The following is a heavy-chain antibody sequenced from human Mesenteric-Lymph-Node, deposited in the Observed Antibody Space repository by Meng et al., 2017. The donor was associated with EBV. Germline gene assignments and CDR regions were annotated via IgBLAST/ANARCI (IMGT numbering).Heavy chain of an antibody. Sequence: VQLQQGGAGLLKPSETLSLTCAVYGGSFSGYYWSWIRQPPGKGLEWIGEINHSGSTNYNPSLKSRVTISVDTSKNQFSLKLSSVTAADTAVYYCARVFPDLDYWGQGTLVTVSS. CDR1: GGSFSGYY. CDR2: INHSGST. CDR3: ARVFPDLDY. V-gene: IGHV4-34*01. J-gene: IGHJ4*02.